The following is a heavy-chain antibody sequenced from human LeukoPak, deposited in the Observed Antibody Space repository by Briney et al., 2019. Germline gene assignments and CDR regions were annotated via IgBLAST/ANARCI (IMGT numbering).Heavy chain of an antibody. Sequence: ASVKVSCKASGYTFTSYGISWVRQAPGQGLEWMGWISAYNGNTNYAQKLQGRVTMTTDTSTSTAYVELRSLRSDDTAVYYCARVSLWSGSYYYFDYWGQGTLVTISS. D-gene: IGHD1-26*01. J-gene: IGHJ4*02. V-gene: IGHV1-18*04. CDR3: ARVSLWSGSYYYFDY. CDR2: ISAYNGNT. CDR1: GYTFTSYG.